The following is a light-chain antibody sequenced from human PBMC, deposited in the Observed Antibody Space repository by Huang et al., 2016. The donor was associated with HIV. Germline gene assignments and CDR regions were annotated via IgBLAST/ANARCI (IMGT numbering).Light chain of an antibody. V-gene: IGKV3-15*01. J-gene: IGKJ1*01. Sequence: EIVMTQSPATLSVSPGERATLSCRASQSVSSRLSWYQQKPGQAPRRLIYGASTRATGIPARFSGSGSGTEVTLTISSLQSEDFAVYYCQQYNNWPPWTFGQGTKVEIK. CDR2: GAS. CDR1: QSVSSR. CDR3: QQYNNWPPWT.